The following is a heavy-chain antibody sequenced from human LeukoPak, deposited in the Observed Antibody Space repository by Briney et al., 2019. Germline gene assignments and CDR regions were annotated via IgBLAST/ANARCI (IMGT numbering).Heavy chain of an antibody. D-gene: IGHD2-15*01. CDR1: GGSISDSTYY. CDR2: IHYGGGT. J-gene: IGHJ4*02. V-gene: IGHV4-39*01. CDR3: ARVKECSGGSCYSDYFDH. Sequence: PSETLSLTCTVSGGSISDSTYYWGWIRQPPGRGLEWIGSIHYGGGTHYNPSLKSRVTISVDTSENQFSLKLSSVTAADTAVYYCARVKECSGGSCYSDYFDHWGQGTLVTVSS.